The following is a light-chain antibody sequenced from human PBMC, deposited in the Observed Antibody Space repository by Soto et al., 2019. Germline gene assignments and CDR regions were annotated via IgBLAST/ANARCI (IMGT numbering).Light chain of an antibody. V-gene: IGLV3-1*01. CDR3: QAWDSGTVV. Sequence: SYELTQPPSVSVSPGQTANITCSGNTLGSKFVFWYQQKAGQSPMVVIYEDTNRPSGIPERFSGSNSGNTATLTLSGTHSMDEADFSCQAWDSGTVVFGGGTKLTVL. J-gene: IGLJ2*01. CDR2: EDT. CDR1: TLGSKF.